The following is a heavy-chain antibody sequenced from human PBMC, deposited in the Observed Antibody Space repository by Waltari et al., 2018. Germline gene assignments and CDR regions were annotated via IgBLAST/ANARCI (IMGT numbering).Heavy chain of an antibody. CDR1: GFTFSSYG. CDR3: AKDGNTIAAAGTLYYMDV. D-gene: IGHD6-13*01. Sequence: QVQLVESGGGVVQPGGSLRLSCAASGFTFSSYGMHWVRQAPGKGLEWVAFIRYDGSNKYYADSVKGRFTISRDNSKNTLYLQMNSLRAEDTAVYYCAKDGNTIAAAGTLYYMDVWGKGTTVTVSS. J-gene: IGHJ6*03. CDR2: IRYDGSNK. V-gene: IGHV3-30*02.